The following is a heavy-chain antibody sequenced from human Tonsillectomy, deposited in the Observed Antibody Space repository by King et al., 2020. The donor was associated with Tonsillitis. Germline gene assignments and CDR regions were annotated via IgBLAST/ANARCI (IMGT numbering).Heavy chain of an antibody. D-gene: IGHD3-3*01. CDR3: ARDYDFWSGYYNLGYFDL. V-gene: IGHV3-33*01. Sequence: VQLVESGGGVVQPGRSLRLSCAASGFTFSSYGMHWVRPAPGKGLEWVAVIWYDGSNNYYADSVKGRFTISRDNSKNTLYLQMNSLRAEDTAVYYCARDYDFWSGYYNLGYFDLWGRGTLVTVSS. J-gene: IGHJ2*01. CDR2: IWYDGSNN. CDR1: GFTFSSYG.